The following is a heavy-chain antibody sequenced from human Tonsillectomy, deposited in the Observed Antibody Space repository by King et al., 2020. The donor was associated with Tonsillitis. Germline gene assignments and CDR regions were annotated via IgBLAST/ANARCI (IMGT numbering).Heavy chain of an antibody. D-gene: IGHD3-22*01. J-gene: IGHJ3*01. CDR3: VRDRNYHDRRTYYDVLDV. CDR2: IKGDGSVK. CDR1: EFTFSEYW. V-gene: IGHV3-7*01. Sequence: VQLVESGGGLVQPGGSLRLSCVASEFTFSEYWMTWIRQAPGEGLEWVANIKGDGSVKYYVDSVWGRFTISRDNADSSLFLRMNSLRAEDTAMYYCVRDRNYHDRRTYYDVLDVWGPGTMVTVSS.